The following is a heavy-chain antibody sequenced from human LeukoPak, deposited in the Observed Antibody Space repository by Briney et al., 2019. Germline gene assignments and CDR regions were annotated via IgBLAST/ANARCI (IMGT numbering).Heavy chain of an antibody. J-gene: IGHJ4*02. CDR2: IYYTGNT. Sequence: SETLSLTCTVSGGSISSYYWNWIRQPPGKGLEWIGYIYYTGNTNYNPSLKSRVTISVDTSKNQFSLELSSVTAADTAVYYCARRGSSGWHFDYWGQGTLVTVSS. CDR1: GGSISSYY. V-gene: IGHV4-59*01. CDR3: ARRGSSGWHFDY. D-gene: IGHD6-19*01.